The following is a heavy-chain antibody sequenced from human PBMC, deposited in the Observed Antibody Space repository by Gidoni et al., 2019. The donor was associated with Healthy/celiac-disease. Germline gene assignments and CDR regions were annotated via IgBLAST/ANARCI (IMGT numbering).Heavy chain of an antibody. D-gene: IGHD3-22*01. J-gene: IGHJ4*02. CDR1: GFTVSSNY. CDR3: ARDILDDSSGYGDY. Sequence: EVQLVETGGGLIQPGGSLRLSCAASGFTVSSNYMSWVRQAPWKGLEWVSVIYSGGSTYYADSVKGRFTISRDNSKNTLYLQMNSLRAEDTAVYYCARDILDDSSGYGDYWGQGTLVTVSS. V-gene: IGHV3-53*02. CDR2: IYSGGST.